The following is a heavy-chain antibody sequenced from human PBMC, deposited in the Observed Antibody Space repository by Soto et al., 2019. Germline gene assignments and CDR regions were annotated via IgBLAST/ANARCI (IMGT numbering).Heavy chain of an antibody. V-gene: IGHV5-51*01. CDR3: ARRAAAGPIVNGSDP. CDR2: IYPGDSDT. Sequence: PGESRKISCKVSGYSFTSYWIGWLRQMPGKGLEWMGIIYPGDSDTRYSPSFQGQVTISADKSISTAYMQWSSLKASDTAMYYCARRAAAGPIVNGSDPWCQGTLVTVSS. J-gene: IGHJ5*02. D-gene: IGHD6-13*01. CDR1: GYSFTSYW.